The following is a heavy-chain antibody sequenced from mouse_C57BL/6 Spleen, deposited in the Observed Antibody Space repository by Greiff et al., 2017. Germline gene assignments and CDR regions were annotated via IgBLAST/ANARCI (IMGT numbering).Heavy chain of an antibody. CDR3: ARSHWDDWYFDV. V-gene: IGHV1-64*01. Sequence: QVQLQQSGAELVKPGASVKLSCKASGYTFTSYWMHWVKQRPGQGLEWIGMIHPNSGSTNYNEKFKSKATLTVDKSSSTAYMQLSSLTSEDSAVYYCARSHWDDWYFDVWGTGTTVTVSS. D-gene: IGHD4-1*01. CDR2: IHPNSGST. CDR1: GYTFTSYW. J-gene: IGHJ1*03.